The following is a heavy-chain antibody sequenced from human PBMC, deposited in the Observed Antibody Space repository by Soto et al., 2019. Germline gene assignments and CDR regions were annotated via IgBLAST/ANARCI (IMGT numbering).Heavy chain of an antibody. J-gene: IGHJ4*02. CDR3: AHSKTSGMRYYFDY. Sequence: QITLKESGPPLVKPTQTLTLTCTFSGFSLSTTRVGVGWIRQPPGEALEWLALLYWDDDKLYSPSLKRRLTITNDTSKNQVVLTLTNMHPVDTATYYCAHSKTSGMRYYFDYWGQGTLVTVSS. CDR1: GFSLSTTRVG. CDR2: LYWDDDK. V-gene: IGHV2-5*02.